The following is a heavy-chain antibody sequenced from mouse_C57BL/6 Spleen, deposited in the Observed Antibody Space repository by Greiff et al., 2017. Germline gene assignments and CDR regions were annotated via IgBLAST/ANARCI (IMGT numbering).Heavy chain of an antibody. J-gene: IGHJ4*01. D-gene: IGHD2-5*01. Sequence: VQLQQPGTDLVKPGASVKLSCKASGYTFTSYWMPWVSQRPGQGLEWVGNINPGDGGTNYNEKFKSKATLTVDKSSSTAYMQLSSLTSEDSAVYYCARRSNGDYAMDYWGQGTSVTVSA. CDR1: GYTFTSYW. V-gene: IGHV1-53*01. CDR3: ARRSNGDYAMDY. CDR2: INPGDGGT.